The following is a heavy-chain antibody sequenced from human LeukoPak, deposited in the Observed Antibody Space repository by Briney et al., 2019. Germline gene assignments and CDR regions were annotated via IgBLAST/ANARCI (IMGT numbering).Heavy chain of an antibody. CDR2: INHSGST. CDR3: ARGWRYYGSGSYLAY. V-gene: IGHV4-34*01. CDR1: GGSFSGYY. D-gene: IGHD3-10*01. J-gene: IGHJ4*02. Sequence: SETLSLTCAVYGGSFSGYYWSWIRKPPGKGLEWIGEINHSGSTNYNPSLKSRVTISVDTSKTQFSLKLSSVTAADTAVYYCARGWRYYGSGSYLAYWGQGTLVTASS.